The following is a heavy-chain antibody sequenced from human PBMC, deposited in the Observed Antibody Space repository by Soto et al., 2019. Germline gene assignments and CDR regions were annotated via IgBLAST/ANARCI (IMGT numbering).Heavy chain of an antibody. CDR2: IYYSGST. CDR3: ARRFTIFGAFDI. D-gene: IGHD3-3*01. J-gene: IGHJ3*02. CDR1: GGSISSSSYY. Sequence: SETLSLTCTVSGGSISSSSYYWGWIRQPPGKGLEWIGSIYYSGSTYYNPSLKSRVTISVDASKNQFSLKLSSVTAADTAVYYCARRFTIFGAFDIWGQGTMVTVSS. V-gene: IGHV4-39*01.